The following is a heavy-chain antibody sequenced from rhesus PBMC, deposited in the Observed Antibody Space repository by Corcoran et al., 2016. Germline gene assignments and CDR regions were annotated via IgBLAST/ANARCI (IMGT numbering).Heavy chain of an antibody. V-gene: IGHV4-173*01. D-gene: IGHD5-36*01. CDR1: GGSISSNY. CDR3: ARAPAGYSYGHYGLDS. CDR2: IYGSIGST. J-gene: IGHJ6*01. Sequence: QLQLQESGPGLVKPSETLSLTCAVSGGSISSNYWSWIRQPPGKGLEWIGYIYGSIGSTYYNPSLKSRVTISTDTSKNQFSLKLSSVTAADTAVYYCARAPAGYSYGHYGLDSWGQGVVVTVSS.